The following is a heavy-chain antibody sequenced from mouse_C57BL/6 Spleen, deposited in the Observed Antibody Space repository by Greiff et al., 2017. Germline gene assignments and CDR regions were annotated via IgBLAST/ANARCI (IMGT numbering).Heavy chain of an antibody. J-gene: IGHJ2*01. CDR1: GYTFTNYW. CDR2: IYPGGGYT. V-gene: IGHV1-63*01. Sequence: VQLQQSGAELVRPGTSVKMSCKASGYTFTNYWMGWGKQRPGHGLEWIGDIYPGGGYTNYNEKFKGKATLTADKSSSTAYMQFSSLTSEDSAIYYCARGEGFDYWGQGTTLTVSS. CDR3: ARGEGFDY.